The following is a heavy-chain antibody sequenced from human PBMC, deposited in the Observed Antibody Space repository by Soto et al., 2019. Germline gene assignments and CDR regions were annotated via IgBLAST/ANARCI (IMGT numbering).Heavy chain of an antibody. CDR2: ISGGGGST. J-gene: IGHJ6*03. CDR1: GFTFSSYA. D-gene: IGHD3-16*01. V-gene: IGHV3-23*01. CDR3: AIRWKPSMRPYYYYYMDV. Sequence: GGSLRLSCAASGFTFSSYAMSWVRQAPGKGLEWVSAISGGGGSTYYADSVKGRFTISRDNSKNTLYLQMNSLRAEDTAVFYCAIRWKPSMRPYYYYYMDVWGKGTTVTVSS.